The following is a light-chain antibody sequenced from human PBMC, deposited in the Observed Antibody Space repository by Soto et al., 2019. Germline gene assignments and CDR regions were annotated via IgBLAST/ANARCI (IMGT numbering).Light chain of an antibody. CDR1: QSISTW. V-gene: IGKV1-5*01. J-gene: IGKJ1*01. CDR3: QQYKSYSPWT. Sequence: DIQMTQSPSTLSASVGDTVIITCRASQSISTWLAWYQQKPGKAPKLLIYDASSLESGVPSRFSGSGSETEFTLTISSLQPEDFATYYCQQYKSYSPWTFGQGTKVDIK. CDR2: DAS.